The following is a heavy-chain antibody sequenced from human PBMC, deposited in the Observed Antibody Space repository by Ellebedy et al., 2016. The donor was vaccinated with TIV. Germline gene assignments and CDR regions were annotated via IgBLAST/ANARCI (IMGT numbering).Heavy chain of an antibody. J-gene: IGHJ6*03. CDR2: ISSSSSYI. CDR3: AREGDTAMDLYYYYYYMDV. D-gene: IGHD5-18*01. CDR1: GFTFSSYS. Sequence: GESLKISCAASGFTFSSYSMNWVRQAPGKGLEWVSSISSSSSYIYYADSVKGRFTISRDNAKNSLYLQMNSLRAEDTAVYYCAREGDTAMDLYYYYYYMDVWGKGTTVTVSS. V-gene: IGHV3-21*01.